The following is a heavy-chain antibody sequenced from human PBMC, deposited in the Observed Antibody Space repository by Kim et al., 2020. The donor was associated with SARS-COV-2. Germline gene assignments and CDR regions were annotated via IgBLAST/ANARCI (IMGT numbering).Heavy chain of an antibody. Sequence: GGSLRLSCAASGFTFSSYSMNWVRQAPGKGLEWVSSISSSSSYIYYADSVKGRFTISRDNAKNSLYLQMNSLRAEDTAVYYCARDRVVAMVRGVIIPSWRWDGMDVWGQGTTVTVSS. J-gene: IGHJ6*02. D-gene: IGHD3-10*01. CDR2: ISSSSSYI. CDR3: ARDRVVAMVRGVIIPSWRWDGMDV. V-gene: IGHV3-21*01. CDR1: GFTFSSYS.